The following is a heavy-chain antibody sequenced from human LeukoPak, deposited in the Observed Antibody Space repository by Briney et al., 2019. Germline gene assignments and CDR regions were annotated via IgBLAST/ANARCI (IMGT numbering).Heavy chain of an antibody. Sequence: PSETLSLTCTVSGGSVSSSHYWGWIRQPPGKGLEWIGSIYYGGSTYYNASLRSRVTTSVDTSKNQFSLKLSSVTAADTAVYYCARAMPQKKGFDYWGQGTLVTVSS. V-gene: IGHV4-39*07. CDR1: GGSVSSSHY. CDR3: ARAMPQKKGFDY. J-gene: IGHJ4*02. CDR2: IYYGGST. D-gene: IGHD2-2*01.